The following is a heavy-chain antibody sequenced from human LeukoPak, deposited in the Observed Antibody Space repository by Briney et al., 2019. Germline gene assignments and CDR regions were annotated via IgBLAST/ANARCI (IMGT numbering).Heavy chain of an antibody. CDR1: GGSFSGYY. Sequence: SETLSLTCAVYGGSFSGYYWSWLRQPPGKGLEWIVEINHSGSTNYNPSLNSRVTISVDTSKNQFSLKLSSVTAADTAVYYCAREYLSGDYVRPSRGSLDYWGQGTLVPVSS. V-gene: IGHV4-34*01. CDR2: INHSGST. D-gene: IGHD4-17*01. CDR3: AREYLSGDYVRPSRGSLDY. J-gene: IGHJ4*02.